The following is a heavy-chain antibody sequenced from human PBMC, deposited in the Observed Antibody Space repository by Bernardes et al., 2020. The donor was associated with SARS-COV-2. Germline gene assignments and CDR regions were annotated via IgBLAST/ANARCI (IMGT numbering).Heavy chain of an antibody. CDR1: GFTFSSYG. J-gene: IGHJ4*02. D-gene: IGHD5-18*01. CDR3: ATPRGEYSYGYDYFDY. V-gene: IGHV3-30*03. Sequence: GGSLRLSCAASGFTFSSYGMHWVRQAPGKGLEWVAVISYDGSNKYYADSVKGRFTISRDNSKNTLYLQMNSLRAEDTAVYYCATPRGEYSYGYDYFDYWGQGTLVTVSS. CDR2: ISYDGSNK.